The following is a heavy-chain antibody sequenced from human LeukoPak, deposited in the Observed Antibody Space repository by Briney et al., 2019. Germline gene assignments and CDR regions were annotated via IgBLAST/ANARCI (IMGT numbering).Heavy chain of an antibody. D-gene: IGHD2-2*01. CDR1: GYTFTSYY. CDR2: INPSGGST. Sequence: ASVKVSCKASGYTFTSYYMHWVRQAPGQGLEWMGIINPSGGSTSYAQKFQCRVTMTRDTSTSTVYMELSSLRSEDTAVYYCSTKSAMGDSFDYWGQGTLVTVSS. J-gene: IGHJ4*02. V-gene: IGHV1-46*01. CDR3: STKSAMGDSFDY.